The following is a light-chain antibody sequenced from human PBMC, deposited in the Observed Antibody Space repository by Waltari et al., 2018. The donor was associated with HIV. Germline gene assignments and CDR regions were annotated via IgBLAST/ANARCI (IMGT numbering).Light chain of an antibody. Sequence: QSALTQPASVSGPPGQSITISCPGTSSDVGSYNLVSWYQQHPGKAPKLMIYEGSKRPSGVSNRFSGSKSGNTASLTISGLQAEDEADYYCCSYAGSSTLEVFGGGTKLTVL. V-gene: IGLV2-23*01. CDR2: EGS. CDR3: CSYAGSSTLEV. J-gene: IGLJ2*01. CDR1: SSDVGSYNL.